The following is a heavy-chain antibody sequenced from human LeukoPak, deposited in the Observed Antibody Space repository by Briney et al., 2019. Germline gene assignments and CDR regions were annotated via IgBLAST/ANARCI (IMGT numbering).Heavy chain of an antibody. Sequence: SETLSLTCTVSGYSISSGYLWGWIRLPPGKGLEFIGSIYHSGSTYYNPSLKSRVTISVDTSKNQFSLKLSSVTAADTAVYYCARLYCSGGTCYSEGWFDPWGQGTLVTVSS. V-gene: IGHV4-38-2*02. J-gene: IGHJ5*02. D-gene: IGHD2-15*01. CDR1: GYSISSGYL. CDR3: ARLYCSGGTCYSEGWFDP. CDR2: IYHSGST.